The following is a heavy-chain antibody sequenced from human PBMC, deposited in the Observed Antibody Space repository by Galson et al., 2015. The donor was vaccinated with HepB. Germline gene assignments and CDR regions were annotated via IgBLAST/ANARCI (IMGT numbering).Heavy chain of an antibody. CDR2: IIPIFGTA. Sequence: SVKASCKASGGTFSSYAISWVRQAPGQGLEWMGGIIPIFGTANYAQKFQGRVTITADESTSTAYMELSSLRSEDTAVYYCARVLHDFWSGSSLGYWGQGTLVTVSS. CDR3: ARVLHDFWSGSSLGY. V-gene: IGHV1-69*13. CDR1: GGTFSSYA. J-gene: IGHJ4*02. D-gene: IGHD3-3*01.